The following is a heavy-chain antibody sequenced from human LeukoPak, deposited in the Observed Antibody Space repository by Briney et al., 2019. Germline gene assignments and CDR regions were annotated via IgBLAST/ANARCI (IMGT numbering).Heavy chain of an antibody. V-gene: IGHV1-69*05. D-gene: IGHD3-22*01. CDR1: GGAFSSYA. J-gene: IGHJ4*02. CDR3: ARVRYYYDSSGYYDRYYFDY. Sequence: SVKVSCKASGGAFSSYAISWVRQAPGQGLEWMGRIIPIFGTANYAQKFQGRVTITTDESTSTAYMELSSLRSEDTAVYYCARVRYYYDSSGYYDRYYFDYWGQGTLVTVSS. CDR2: IIPIFGTA.